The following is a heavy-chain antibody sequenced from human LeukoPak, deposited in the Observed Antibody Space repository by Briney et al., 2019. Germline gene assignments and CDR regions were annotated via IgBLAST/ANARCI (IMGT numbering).Heavy chain of an antibody. CDR2: ISSSSSTI. CDR3: ATKEGSFYFDS. CDR1: GFSFSSYS. V-gene: IGHV3-48*01. J-gene: IGHJ4*02. Sequence: PGGSLRLSCAASGFSFSSYSMNWVRQAPGKGLEWVSHISSSSSTIYYADSMKGRFTISRDNAKNSLYLQMTSLRADDTAVYYCATKEGSFYFDSWGQGILVTVSS.